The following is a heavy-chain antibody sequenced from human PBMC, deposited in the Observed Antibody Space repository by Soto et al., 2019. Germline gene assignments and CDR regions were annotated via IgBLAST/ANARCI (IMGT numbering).Heavy chain of an antibody. CDR1: GFNFNIYA. J-gene: IGHJ4*02. V-gene: IGHV3-23*01. CDR2: TGATGRTT. D-gene: IGHD1-20*01. CDR3: ATVHNTSRSFDY. Sequence: VGSLRLSCAASGFNFNIYAMTWVRQAPGKGLEWVSTTGATGRTTYYADSVKGRFTVSRDNSKNTLDLQMSNLRAEDTAVYYCATVHNTSRSFDYRGQGTLVTASS.